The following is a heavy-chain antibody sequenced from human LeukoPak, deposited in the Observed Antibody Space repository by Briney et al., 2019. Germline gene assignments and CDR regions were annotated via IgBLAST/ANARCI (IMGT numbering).Heavy chain of an antibody. CDR1: GYSFTSYW. Sequence: GESLKISCKGSGYSFTSYWLGWVRQMPGKGLEWMGIIYPGDSDTRYSPSFQGQVTISADKSISTAYLQWRSLKASDTAMYYCARHGGGIAAAGTLIDSWGQGTPVTVSS. V-gene: IGHV5-51*01. CDR2: IYPGDSDT. D-gene: IGHD6-13*01. CDR3: ARHGGGIAAAGTLIDS. J-gene: IGHJ4*02.